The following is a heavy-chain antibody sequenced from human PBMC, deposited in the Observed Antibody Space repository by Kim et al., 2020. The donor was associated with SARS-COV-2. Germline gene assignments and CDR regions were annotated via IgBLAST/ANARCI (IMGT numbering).Heavy chain of an antibody. CDR3: ARDRFDLGYCSSTSCYSHYGMDV. V-gene: IGHV1-46*01. D-gene: IGHD2-2*01. Sequence: ASVTVSCKASGYTFTSYYMHWVRQAPGQGLAWMGIINHSGGSTSYAQKFQGRVTMTRDTSTSTVYMELSSLRSEDTAVYYCARDRFDLGYCSSTSCYSHYGMDVWGQGTTVTVSS. J-gene: IGHJ6*02. CDR2: INHSGGST. CDR1: GYTFTSYY.